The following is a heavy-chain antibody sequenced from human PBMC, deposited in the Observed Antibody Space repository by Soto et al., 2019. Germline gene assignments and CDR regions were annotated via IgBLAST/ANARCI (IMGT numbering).Heavy chain of an antibody. CDR3: ARGRKYCSSTSCYGGVYYYMDV. V-gene: IGHV4-34*01. Sequence: SETLSLTCAVYGGSFSGYYWSWIRQPPGKGLEWIGEINHSGSTNYNPSLKSRVTISVDTSKNQFSLKLSSVTAADTAVYYCARGRKYCSSTSCYGGVYYYMDVWGKGTTVTVS. CDR2: INHSGST. J-gene: IGHJ6*03. D-gene: IGHD2-2*01. CDR1: GGSFSGYY.